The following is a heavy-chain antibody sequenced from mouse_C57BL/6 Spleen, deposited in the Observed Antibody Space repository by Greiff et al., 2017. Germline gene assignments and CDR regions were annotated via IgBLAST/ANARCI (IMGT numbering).Heavy chain of an antibody. CDR3: ARVTYYGSSYGYFDV. CDR2: INYDGSST. V-gene: IGHV5-16*01. CDR1: GFTFSDYY. D-gene: IGHD1-1*01. J-gene: IGHJ1*03. Sequence: EVKLMESEGGLVQPGSSMKLSCTASGFTFSDYYMAWVRQVPEKGLEWVANINYDGSSTYYLDYLKSRFIISRDNAKNILYLQMSSLQSEDTATYYCARVTYYGSSYGYFDVWGTGTTVTVSS.